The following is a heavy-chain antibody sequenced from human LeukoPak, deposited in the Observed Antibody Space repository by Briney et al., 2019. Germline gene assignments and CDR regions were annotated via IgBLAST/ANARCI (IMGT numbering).Heavy chain of an antibody. Sequence: GGSLRLSCAASGFTFSSYAMHWVRQAPGKGLEWVAVISYDGSNKYYADSVKGRFTISRDNSKNTLYLQMNSLRAEDTAVYYRARDMGGALDIWGQGTMVTVSS. CDR1: GFTFSSYA. J-gene: IGHJ3*02. CDR2: ISYDGSNK. V-gene: IGHV3-30*04. CDR3: ARDMGGALDI. D-gene: IGHD1-26*01.